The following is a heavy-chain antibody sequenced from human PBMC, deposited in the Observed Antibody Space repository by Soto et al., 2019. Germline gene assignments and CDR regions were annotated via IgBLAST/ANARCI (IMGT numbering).Heavy chain of an antibody. Sequence: GESLKISCKGSGYSFTSYWISWVRQMPGKGLEWMGRIDPSDSYTNYSPSFQGHVTISADKSISTAYLQWSSLKASDTAMYYCARHFTVNYYDSSGYIYYYYYGMDVWGQGTTVTVSS. J-gene: IGHJ6*02. V-gene: IGHV5-10-1*01. CDR1: GYSFTSYW. CDR2: IDPSDSYT. D-gene: IGHD3-22*01. CDR3: ARHFTVNYYDSSGYIYYYYYGMDV.